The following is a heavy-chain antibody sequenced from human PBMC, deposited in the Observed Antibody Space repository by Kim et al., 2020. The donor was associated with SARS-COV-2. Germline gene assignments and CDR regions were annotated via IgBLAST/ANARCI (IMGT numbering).Heavy chain of an antibody. CDR3: ARPTTVLTNDAFEI. V-gene: IGHV3-7*03. Sequence: YVDSVKGRFTISRDNAKNSLYLQTNSLRAEDTAVYFCARPTTVLTNDAFEIWGQGTLVTVSS. J-gene: IGHJ3*02. D-gene: IGHD4-17*01.